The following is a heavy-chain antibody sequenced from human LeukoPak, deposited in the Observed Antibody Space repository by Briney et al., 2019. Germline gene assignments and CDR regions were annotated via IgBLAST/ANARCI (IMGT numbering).Heavy chain of an antibody. D-gene: IGHD2-2*01. CDR3: ARELGYCGHTRCHKPLDF. CDR1: GFTFSDYW. J-gene: IGHJ4*02. Sequence: GGSLRLSCVASGFTFSDYWMDWVRQVPGKGLVWVSRINGDGSSASYADSVKGRFTISRDTAKNTMYLQMNSLRGEDTAVYYCARELGYCGHTRCHKPLDFWGQGTLATVSS. CDR2: INGDGSSA. V-gene: IGHV3-74*01.